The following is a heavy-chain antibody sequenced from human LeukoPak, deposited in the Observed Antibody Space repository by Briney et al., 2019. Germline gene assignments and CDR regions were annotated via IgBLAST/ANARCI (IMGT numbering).Heavy chain of an antibody. V-gene: IGHV4-39*07. CDR2: IYNTGST. Sequence: SETLSLTCTVSGGSISSSSYYWGWLRQPPGKGLEWIGIIYNTGSTYYNPSLKSRVTISVHTSKNQSSLKLSSVTAADTAVYYCAGAPYYYYYYVEVWGKGATVTISS. J-gene: IGHJ6*03. CDR1: GGSISSSSYY. CDR3: AGAPYYYYYYVEV.